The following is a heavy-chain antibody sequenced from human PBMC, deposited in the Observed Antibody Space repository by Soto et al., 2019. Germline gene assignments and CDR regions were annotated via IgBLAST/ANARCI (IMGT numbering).Heavy chain of an antibody. CDR3: ARSLTEGYCTITGCYTRPLYGMDV. V-gene: IGHV1-2*02. Sequence: ASGKVSGNASGYTFSGYYIHWLRQAPGQGLEWMGWINPNSGGTNYAQKFQGRVTVTRDTPTSTAYMELSRLTSDDTAVYYCARSLTEGYCTITGCYTRPLYGMDVWGQGTTVTVSS. CDR2: INPNSGGT. D-gene: IGHD2-2*02. CDR1: GYTFSGYY. J-gene: IGHJ6*02.